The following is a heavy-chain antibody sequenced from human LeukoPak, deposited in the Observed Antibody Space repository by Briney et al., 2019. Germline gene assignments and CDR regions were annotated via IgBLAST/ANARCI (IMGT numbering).Heavy chain of an antibody. D-gene: IGHD7-27*01. Sequence: PSETLSLTCTVSGGSISSYYWSWIRQPPGKGLEWIGYIYYSGSTNYNPSLKSRVTISVDTSKNQFSLKLSSVTAADTAVYYCARAVSGTWGNFEYWGQGTLVTVSS. CDR3: ARAVSGTWGNFEY. J-gene: IGHJ4*02. CDR1: GGSISSYY. CDR2: IYYSGST. V-gene: IGHV4-59*01.